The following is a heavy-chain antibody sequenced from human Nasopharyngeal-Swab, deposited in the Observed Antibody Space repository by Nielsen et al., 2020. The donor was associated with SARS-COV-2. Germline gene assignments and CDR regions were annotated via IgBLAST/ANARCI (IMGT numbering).Heavy chain of an antibody. J-gene: IGHJ6*03. Sequence: WIRQPPGKGLEWIGYIYYSGSTYYNPSLKRRVTISGDKSKNEFSLKLSSVTAADTAVYYCARVSRYYSMDVWGKGTTVTVSS. V-gene: IGHV4-31*02. CDR2: IYYSGST. CDR3: ARVSRYYSMDV.